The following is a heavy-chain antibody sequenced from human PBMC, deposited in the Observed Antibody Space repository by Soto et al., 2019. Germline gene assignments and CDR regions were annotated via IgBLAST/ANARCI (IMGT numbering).Heavy chain of an antibody. D-gene: IGHD6-6*01. J-gene: IGHJ6*02. CDR3: VKDQTIAAPNFYYSGMDV. V-gene: IGHV3-9*01. CDR2: ISWNSGST. CDR1: RFTFDDYA. Sequence: PGGSLRLSCAASRFTFDDYAMHWVRQAPGKGLEWVSGISWNSGSTGYADSVKGRFTISRDNAKNSLYLQMNSLRAEDTALYYCVKDQTIAAPNFYYSGMDVWGQGTTVTVSS.